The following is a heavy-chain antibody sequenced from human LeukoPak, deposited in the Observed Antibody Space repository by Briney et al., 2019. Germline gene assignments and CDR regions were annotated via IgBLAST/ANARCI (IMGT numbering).Heavy chain of an antibody. Sequence: ASVKVSCKASGGTFSSYAISWVRQAPGQGLEWMGWINTNTGNPTYAQGFTGRFVFSLDTSVSTAYLQISSLKAEDTAVYYCAVIGPTQWLVEREAGYWGQGTLVTVSS. V-gene: IGHV7-4-1*02. CDR3: AVIGPTQWLVEREAGY. CDR1: GGTFSSYA. J-gene: IGHJ4*02. CDR2: INTNTGNP. D-gene: IGHD6-19*01.